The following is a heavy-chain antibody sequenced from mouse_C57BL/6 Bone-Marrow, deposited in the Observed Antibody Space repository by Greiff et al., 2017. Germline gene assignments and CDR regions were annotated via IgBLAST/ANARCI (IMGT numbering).Heavy chain of an antibody. V-gene: IGHV3-6*01. J-gene: IGHJ3*01. CDR2: ISYDGSN. D-gene: IGHD1-1*01. Sequence: ESGPGLVKPSQSLSLTCSVTGYSITSGYYWNWIRQFPGNKLEWMGYISYDGSNNYNPSLKNRISITRDTSKNQFFLKLNSVTTEDTATYYCARRVGRTWFAYWGQGTLVTVSA. CDR3: ARRVGRTWFAY. CDR1: GYSITSGYY.